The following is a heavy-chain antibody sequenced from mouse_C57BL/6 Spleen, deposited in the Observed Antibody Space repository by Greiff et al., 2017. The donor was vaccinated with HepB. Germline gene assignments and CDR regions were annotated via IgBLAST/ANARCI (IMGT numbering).Heavy chain of an antibody. V-gene: IGHV6-3*01. Sequence: EVQLVESGGGLVQPGGSMKLSCVASGFTFSNYWMNWVRQSPEKGLEWVAQIRLKSDNYATHYAESVKGRFTISRDDSKSSVYLQMNNLRAEDTGIYYCTGHYYGSSPLTGEDYAMDYWGQGTSVTVSS. CDR1: GFTFSNYW. CDR3: TGHYYGSSPLTGEDYAMDY. J-gene: IGHJ4*01. D-gene: IGHD1-1*01. CDR2: IRLKSDNYAT.